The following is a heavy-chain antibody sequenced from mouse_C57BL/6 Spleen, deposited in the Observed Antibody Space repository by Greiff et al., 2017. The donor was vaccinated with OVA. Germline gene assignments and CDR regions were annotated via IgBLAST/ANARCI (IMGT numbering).Heavy chain of an antibody. V-gene: IGHV14-4*01. CDR1: GFTIKDDY. CDR3: TTSSPYLDY. J-gene: IGHJ2*01. Sequence: VQLQQSGAELVRPGASVKLSCTASGFTIKDDYMHWVKQRPEQGLEWIGWIDPENGDTEYASKFQGKATITADTSSNTAYLQLSSLTSEDTAVYYCTTSSPYLDYWGQGTTLTVSS. CDR2: IDPENGDT.